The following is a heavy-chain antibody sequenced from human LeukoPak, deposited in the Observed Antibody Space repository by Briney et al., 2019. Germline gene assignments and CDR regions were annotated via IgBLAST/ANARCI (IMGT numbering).Heavy chain of an antibody. CDR1: GFTVSSNS. CDR2: IYSDNT. Sequence: GGSLRLSCTVSGFTVSSNSMSWVRQAPGKGLEWVAFIYSDNTHYSDSVKGRFTISRDHSKNTLSLQINSLRAEDTAVYYCARRAGAYSHPYDYWGQGTLVTVSS. V-gene: IGHV3-53*01. J-gene: IGHJ4*02. D-gene: IGHD4/OR15-4a*01. CDR3: ARRAGAYSHPYDY.